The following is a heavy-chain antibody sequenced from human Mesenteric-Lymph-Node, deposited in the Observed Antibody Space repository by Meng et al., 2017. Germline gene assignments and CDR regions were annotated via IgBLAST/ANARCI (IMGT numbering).Heavy chain of an antibody. V-gene: IGHV1-46*01. CDR3: ARGVRIAAAGIPVDY. CDR1: RYTFTSYD. CDR2: INPSGGST. D-gene: IGHD6-13*01. J-gene: IGHJ4*02. Sequence: QVQLVQSGAEVKKPGASVKVCCKASRYTFTSYDMHWVRQAPGQGLEWRGIINPSGGSTSYAQKFQGRVTMTRDTSTSTVYMELSSLRSEDTAVYYCARGVRIAAAGIPVDYWGQGTLVTVSS.